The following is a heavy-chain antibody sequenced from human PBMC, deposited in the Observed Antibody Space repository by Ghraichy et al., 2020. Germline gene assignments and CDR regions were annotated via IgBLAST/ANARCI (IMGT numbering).Heavy chain of an antibody. D-gene: IGHD3-16*01. CDR3: ARWGEGGAVTDAFDI. Sequence: SETLSLTCTVSGGSISSYYWSWIRQPPGKGLEWIGYIYYSGSTNYNPSLKSRVTISVDTSKNQFSLKLSSVTAADTAVYYCARWGEGGAVTDAFDIWGQGTMVTVSS. CDR2: IYYSGST. CDR1: GGSISSYY. V-gene: IGHV4-59*01. J-gene: IGHJ3*02.